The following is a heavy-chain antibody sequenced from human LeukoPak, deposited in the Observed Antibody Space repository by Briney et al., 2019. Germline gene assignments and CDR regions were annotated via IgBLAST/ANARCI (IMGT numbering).Heavy chain of an antibody. CDR2: INHSGST. D-gene: IGHD4-11*01. J-gene: IGHJ6*02. Sequence: PSETLSLTCAVYGGSFSGYYWSWIRQPPGKGLEWIGEINHSGSTNYNPSLKSRVTISVDTSKNQFSLKLSSVTAADTAVYYCARGTSRPANYYHYYGMGVWGQGTTVTVSS. V-gene: IGHV4-34*01. CDR3: ARGTSRPANYYHYYGMGV. CDR1: GGSFSGYY.